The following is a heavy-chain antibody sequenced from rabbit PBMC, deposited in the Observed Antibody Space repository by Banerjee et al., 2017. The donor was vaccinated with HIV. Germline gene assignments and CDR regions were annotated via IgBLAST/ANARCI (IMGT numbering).Heavy chain of an antibody. CDR1: GFSCYYKCV. Sequence: QEQLVESGGGLVTLGGSLTLTCTASGFSCYYKCVMCWVRQAPGKGLQWIGCMNTVSGNTVYATWAKGRFPISRTSSTTVTLQLNSLTAADTATYFCARDPYDLGGKPFNLWGPGTLVTVS. V-gene: IGHV1S45*01. D-gene: IGHD5-1*01. CDR3: ARDPYDLGGKPFNL. CDR2: MNTVSGNT. J-gene: IGHJ4*01.